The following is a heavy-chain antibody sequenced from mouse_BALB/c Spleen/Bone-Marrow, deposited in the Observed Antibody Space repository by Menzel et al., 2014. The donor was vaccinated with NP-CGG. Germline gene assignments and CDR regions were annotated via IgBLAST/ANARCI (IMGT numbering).Heavy chain of an antibody. J-gene: IGHJ2*01. CDR2: IFPGNGST. D-gene: IGHD1-2*01. V-gene: IGHV1-77*01. Sequence: VQLQQSGAELVKPGASVKLPCKASGYTFTNYDINWVRQRPEQGLEWIGWIFPGNGSTNYNEKFKGKATLTTDKSSSTAYMQLSRLTSEDSAVYFCARSNSISTATDYWGQGTTLTVSS. CDR1: GYTFTNYD. CDR3: ARSNSISTATDY.